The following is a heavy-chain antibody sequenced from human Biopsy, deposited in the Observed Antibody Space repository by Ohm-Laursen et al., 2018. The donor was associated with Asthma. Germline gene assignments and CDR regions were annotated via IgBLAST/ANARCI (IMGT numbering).Heavy chain of an antibody. J-gene: IGHJ6*02. CDR1: GYTFTSAG. CDR2: ISVYNGNT. CDR3: ARAVDYSHYYGIDV. Sequence: SVKVSCKTSGYTFTSAGITWVRQAPGQGLEWMGWISVYNGNTKVAQKLQDRVTMVTDTSTSTAYMELRSLRSDDTAVYFCARAVDYSHYYGIDVWGQGTTVTVS. V-gene: IGHV1-18*01. D-gene: IGHD3-10*01.